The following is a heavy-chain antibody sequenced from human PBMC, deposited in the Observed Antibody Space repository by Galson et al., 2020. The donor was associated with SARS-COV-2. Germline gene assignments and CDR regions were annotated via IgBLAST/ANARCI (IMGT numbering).Heavy chain of an antibody. J-gene: IGHJ4*02. CDR2: IYYSGST. CDR3: ARAYKLLWFGELFPYFDY. Sequence: SQTLSLTCTVSGGSISSGDYYWSWIRQPPGKGLEWIGYIYYSGSTYYNPSLKSRVTISVDTSKNQFSLKLSSVTAADTAVYYCARAYKLLWFGELFPYFDYWGQGTLVTVSS. D-gene: IGHD3-10*01. CDR1: GGSISSGDYY. V-gene: IGHV4-30-4*01.